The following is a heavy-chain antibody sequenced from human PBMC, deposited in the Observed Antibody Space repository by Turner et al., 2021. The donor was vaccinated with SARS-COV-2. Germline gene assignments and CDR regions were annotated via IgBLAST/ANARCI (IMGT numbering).Heavy chain of an antibody. CDR2: INHSGST. J-gene: IGHJ5*02. D-gene: IGHD2-15*01. Sequence: QVQLQQWGAGLLKPSEPLSLTCAVYGGSFSGYYWSWIRQPPGKGLEWIGEINHSGSTNYNPSIKSRVTISVDTSKNQCSLKLGSVTAADTAVYYCARGPRVVAPTTWFDPWGQGTLVTVSS. CDR1: GGSFSGYY. V-gene: IGHV4-34*01. CDR3: ARGPRVVAPTTWFDP.